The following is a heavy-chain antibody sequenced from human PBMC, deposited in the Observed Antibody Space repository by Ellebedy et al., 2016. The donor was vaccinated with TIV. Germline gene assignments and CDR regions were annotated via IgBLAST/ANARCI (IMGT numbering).Heavy chain of an antibody. V-gene: IGHV4-30-2*01. Sequence: SETLSLXXTVSGGSISSGAYSWNWIRQPPGKGLEWIGEMNHSGSTSYNPSLESRVTISIDTSKNQFSLRLSSVTAADTAVYYCARGIYDVYHFDYWGQGTLVTVSS. CDR2: MNHSGST. D-gene: IGHD2-8*01. CDR3: ARGIYDVYHFDY. CDR1: GGSISSGAYS. J-gene: IGHJ4*02.